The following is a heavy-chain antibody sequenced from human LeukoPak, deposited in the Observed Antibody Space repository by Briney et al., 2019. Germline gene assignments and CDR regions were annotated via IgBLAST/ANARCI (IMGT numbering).Heavy chain of an antibody. CDR2: INPNSGGT. CDR3: ARDLYYYDSSGYYP. Sequence: ASVKVSCKASGYTFTGYYMHWVRQAPGQGLEWMGWINPNSGGTNYAQKFQGRVTMTRDTSISTAYMELSRLRSDDTAVYYCARDLYYYDSSGYYPWGQGTLATVSS. J-gene: IGHJ5*02. D-gene: IGHD3-22*01. CDR1: GYTFTGYY. V-gene: IGHV1-2*02.